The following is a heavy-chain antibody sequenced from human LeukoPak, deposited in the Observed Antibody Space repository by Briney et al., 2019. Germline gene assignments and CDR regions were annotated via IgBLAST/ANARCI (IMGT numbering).Heavy chain of an antibody. CDR2: INAGNGDT. Sequence: GASVKVSCKASGYSFTNHAIHWVRQAPGQRLEWMGWINAGNGDTKYSQNLQDRITITRDTSASTAYMELSSLRSEDTAVYYCARVRVYSRNYAFDIWGQGTMVTVSS. J-gene: IGHJ3*02. V-gene: IGHV1-3*01. D-gene: IGHD1-26*01. CDR1: GYSFTNHA. CDR3: ARVRVYSRNYAFDI.